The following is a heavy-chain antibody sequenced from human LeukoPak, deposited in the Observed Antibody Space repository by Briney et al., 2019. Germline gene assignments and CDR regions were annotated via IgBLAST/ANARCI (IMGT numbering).Heavy chain of an antibody. CDR3: ARGGSPIVATIKHFDY. Sequence: SETLSLTCTVSGGSVSSYYWSWIRQPAGKGLEWIGRIYSSGSTNYNPSLKSRVTISVDTSKNQFSLKLSSVTAADTAVYYCARGGSPIVATIKHFDYWGQGTLVTVSS. D-gene: IGHD5-12*01. CDR1: GGSVSSYY. J-gene: IGHJ4*02. V-gene: IGHV4-4*07. CDR2: IYSSGST.